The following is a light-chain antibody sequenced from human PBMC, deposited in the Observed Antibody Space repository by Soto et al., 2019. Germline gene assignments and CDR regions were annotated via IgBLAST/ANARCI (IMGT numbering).Light chain of an antibody. CDR3: QQRSNWLT. CDR2: DAS. Sequence: EIVLTQSPGTLSLSPGERATLSCRASQSVSSYLACYQQKPGQAPRLLIYDASNRATGIPARFSGSGSGTDFTLTISSLEPEDFAVYYCQQRSNWLTFGGGTKVDIK. J-gene: IGKJ4*01. CDR1: QSVSSY. V-gene: IGKV3-11*01.